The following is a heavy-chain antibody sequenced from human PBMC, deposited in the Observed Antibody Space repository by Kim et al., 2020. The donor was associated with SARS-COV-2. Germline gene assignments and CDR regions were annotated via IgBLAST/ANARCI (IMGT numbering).Heavy chain of an antibody. D-gene: IGHD2-2*01. CDR1: GLTFSSYG. CDR2: ISYDGSNE. V-gene: IGHV3-30*18. Sequence: GGSLRLSCAASGLTFSSYGMHWVRQAPGMGLEWVADISYDGSNEYYADPVKGRFTISRDNSKNILYLQMNSLTTEDTAVYYCAKAPSALVPASKMWFDALGQGTLVTVSS. CDR3: AKAPSALVPASKMWFDA. J-gene: IGHJ5*02.